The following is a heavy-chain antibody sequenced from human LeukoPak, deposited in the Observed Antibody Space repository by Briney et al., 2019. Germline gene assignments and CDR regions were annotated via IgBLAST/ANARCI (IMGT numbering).Heavy chain of an antibody. J-gene: IGHJ4*02. D-gene: IGHD6-13*01. V-gene: IGHV4-61*02. Sequence: PSQTLSLTSTVSGGSISSASYYWNWIRQPAGKGLEWIGRIYASGDTNYNPSLKSRVTISVDTSKNQFSLKLSSVTAADTAVYYCARVGLGYSSSWYNLRYYFDYWGQGTLVTVSS. CDR2: IYASGDT. CDR1: GGSISSASYY. CDR3: ARVGLGYSSSWYNLRYYFDY.